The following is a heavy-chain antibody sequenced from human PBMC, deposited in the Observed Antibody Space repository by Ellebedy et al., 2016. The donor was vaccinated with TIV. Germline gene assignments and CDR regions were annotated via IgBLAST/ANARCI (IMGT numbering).Heavy chain of an antibody. CDR2: ISSTGYYI. CDR1: GFTFTSYT. J-gene: IGHJ3*02. Sequence: PGGSLRLSCAASGFTFTSYTMTWVRQAPGKGLEWVSSISSTGYYIYYADSVKGRFTISRDNGKISLYLQMNSLTAEDTAVDYCATGAYDIWGQGTMVMVSS. V-gene: IGHV3-21*01. CDR3: ATGAYDI.